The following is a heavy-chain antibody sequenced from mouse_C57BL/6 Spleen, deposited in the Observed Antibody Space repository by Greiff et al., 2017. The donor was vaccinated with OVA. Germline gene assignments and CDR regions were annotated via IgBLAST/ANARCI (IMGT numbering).Heavy chain of an antibody. CDR3: TREDTTVGGRCAY. J-gene: IGHJ3*01. CDR2: IDPETGGT. D-gene: IGHD1-1*01. V-gene: IGHV1-15*01. Sequence: QVQLQQSGAELVRPGASVTLSCKASGYTFTDYEMHWVKQTPVHGLEWIGAIDPETGGTAYNQKFKGKAILTADKSSSTAYMELRSLTSEDSAGYYWTREDTTVGGRCAYWGQGTLVTVSA. CDR1: GYTFTDYE.